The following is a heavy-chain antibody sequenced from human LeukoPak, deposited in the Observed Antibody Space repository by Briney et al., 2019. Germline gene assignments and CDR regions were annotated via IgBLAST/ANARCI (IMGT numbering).Heavy chain of an antibody. J-gene: IGHJ4*02. CDR1: GYTFTSYG. V-gene: IGHV1-18*01. CDR3: ARAHGYDSSGYSEAYFDY. Sequence: ASVKVSCKASGYTFTSYGISWVRQAPGQGLEWMGWISAYNGNTNYAQKLQGRVTMTTDTSTSTAYMGLRSLRSDDTAVYYCARAHGYDSSGYSEAYFDYWGQGTLVTVSS. CDR2: ISAYNGNT. D-gene: IGHD3-22*01.